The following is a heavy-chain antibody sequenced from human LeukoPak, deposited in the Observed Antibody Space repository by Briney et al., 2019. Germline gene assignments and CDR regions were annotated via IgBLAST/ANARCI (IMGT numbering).Heavy chain of an antibody. CDR2: ISISSSTI. J-gene: IGHJ4*02. Sequence: GGSLRLSCAASGFTLSTYSMNWVRQAPGKGLEWVSYISISSSTIYYADSVKGRFTISRDNAKNSLYLQMNSLRAEDTAVYYCARSARLMKGVVEVTALDDWGQGTLVTVSS. CDR3: ARSARLMKGVVEVTALDD. D-gene: IGHD3-3*01. V-gene: IGHV3-48*01. CDR1: GFTLSTYS.